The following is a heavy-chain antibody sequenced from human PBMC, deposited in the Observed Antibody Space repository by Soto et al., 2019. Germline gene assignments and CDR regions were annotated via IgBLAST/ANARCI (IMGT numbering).Heavy chain of an antibody. CDR2: ISYDGSNK. CDR3: ARDDILTGYGLDY. D-gene: IGHD3-9*01. V-gene: IGHV3-30-3*01. J-gene: IGHJ4*02. CDR1: GFTFSSYA. Sequence: QVQLVESGGGVVQPGRSLRLSCAASGFTFSSYAMHWVRQAPGKGLEWVAVISYDGSNKYYADSVKGRFTISRDNSKNTLYLQMNSLRAEDTAVYYCARDDILTGYGLDYWGQGTLVTVSS.